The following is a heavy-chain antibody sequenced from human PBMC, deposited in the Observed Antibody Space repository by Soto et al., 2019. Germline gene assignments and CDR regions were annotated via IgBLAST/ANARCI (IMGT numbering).Heavy chain of an antibody. CDR3: ARGFVESAMAFDH. V-gene: IGHV4-31*03. D-gene: IGHD3-3*01. CDR1: GTSISSGGYF. J-gene: IGHJ4*02. Sequence: QVQLQESGPGLVKPSQTLSLACSVSGTSISSGGYFWIWIRQLPGKGLEWIGYIHYSGSTYYNPSVETRVVMSMDKSKNDFYLRLNSVTAADAAVYYCARGFVESAMAFDHWGQGALVTVSS. CDR2: IHYSGST.